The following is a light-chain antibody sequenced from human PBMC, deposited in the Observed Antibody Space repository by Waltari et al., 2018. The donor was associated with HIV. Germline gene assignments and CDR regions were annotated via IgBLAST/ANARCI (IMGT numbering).Light chain of an antibody. Sequence: FVLTQPPSVSASPGQKVTISCSGSSSNIGKNFVSWFKQLPGTAPKLLIYDNNRRPSGIPDRFTGSKSGTSATLGITGIQTGDEADYCCGTWDSSLSGVVFGGGTKLSVL. CDR1: SSNIGKNF. J-gene: IGLJ2*01. V-gene: IGLV1-51*01. CDR2: DNN. CDR3: GTWDSSLSGVV.